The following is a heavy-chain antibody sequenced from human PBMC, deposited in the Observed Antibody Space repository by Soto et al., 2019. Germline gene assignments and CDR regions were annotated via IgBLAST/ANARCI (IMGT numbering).Heavy chain of an antibody. D-gene: IGHD2-21*02. CDR2: ITASGDKT. CDR3: ARDVRGAYCY. Sequence: EVQLLESGGGLVQPGESLRLSCAASGLTLSSYAMTWVRQAPGKGLVYVSSITASGDKTYYADTAKGRFTISRDNSKNTVYLQMNSLRADDTAVYFCARDVRGAYCYWGQGTLVTVSS. V-gene: IGHV3-23*01. CDR1: GLTLSSYA. J-gene: IGHJ4*02.